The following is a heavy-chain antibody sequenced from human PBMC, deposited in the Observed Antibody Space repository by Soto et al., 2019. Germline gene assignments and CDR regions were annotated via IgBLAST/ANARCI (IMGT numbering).Heavy chain of an antibody. CDR3: CYGDSDY. D-gene: IGHD4-17*01. CDR2: IYYSGST. CDR1: GGSISSSSYY. J-gene: IGHJ4*02. V-gene: IGHV4-39*01. Sequence: SETLSLTGTVSGGSISSSSYYWGWIRQPPGKGLEWIGSIYYSGSTYYNPSLKSRVTISVDTSKNQFSLKLSSVTAADTAVYYCCYGDSDYWGQGTLVTVSS.